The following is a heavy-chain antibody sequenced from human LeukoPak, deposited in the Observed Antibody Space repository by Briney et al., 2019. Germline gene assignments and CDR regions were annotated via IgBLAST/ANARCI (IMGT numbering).Heavy chain of an antibody. CDR1: GGSISIGSYY. CDR3: ATTLYSRSCFDY. J-gene: IGHJ4*02. D-gene: IGHD6-6*01. Sequence: SETLSLTCTVPGGSISIGSYYWGWIRQPPGKGLEWIGSVYYSGTTYYDPSPKSRVTMSVDTSKNQFSLQLSSVTAADTAIYFCATTLYSRSCFDYWGQGTLVTVSS. CDR2: VYYSGTT. V-gene: IGHV4-39*01.